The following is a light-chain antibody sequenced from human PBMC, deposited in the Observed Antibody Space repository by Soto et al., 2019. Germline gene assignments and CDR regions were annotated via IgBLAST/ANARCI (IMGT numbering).Light chain of an antibody. CDR3: QQYGSSPEIT. CDR2: GAS. CDR1: QSVSSNY. V-gene: IGKV3-20*01. Sequence: EVVLTQSPGTLSLSPGERATLSCRASQSVSSNYLAWYQQKPGQAPRLLIYGASSRATGIPDRFSGSGSGTDFTLTISRLEPEDFAVYYCQQYGSSPEITFGPGTKVDIE. J-gene: IGKJ3*01.